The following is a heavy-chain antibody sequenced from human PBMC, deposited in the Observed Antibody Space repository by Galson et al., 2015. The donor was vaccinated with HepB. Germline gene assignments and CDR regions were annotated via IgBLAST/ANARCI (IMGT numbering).Heavy chain of an antibody. CDR2: IWWDGSKK. Sequence: SCAASGFSFGSHGFHWVRQAPGKGLEWVALIWWDGSKKFYGNSVKGRFTISRDNSVNTIYLQMNTLRADDTAVYYCARDPGGGDWHYLDYWGQGSLVSVSS. J-gene: IGHJ4*02. CDR1: GFSFGSHG. CDR3: ARDPGGGDWHYLDY. V-gene: IGHV3-33*01. D-gene: IGHD2-21*01.